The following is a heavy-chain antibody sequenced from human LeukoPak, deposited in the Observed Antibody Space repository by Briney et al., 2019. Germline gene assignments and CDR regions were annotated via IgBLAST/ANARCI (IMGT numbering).Heavy chain of an antibody. Sequence: QPGGSLRLSCAASGFTFSSYSMNWVRQAPGKGLEWVSYISSSSSTIYYADSVKGRFTISRDNAKNSLYLQMNSLRAEDTAVYYCAGESPLPGTGIAVAGTLDYWGQGTLVTVSS. CDR1: GFTFSSYS. D-gene: IGHD6-19*01. CDR2: ISSSSSTI. V-gene: IGHV3-48*01. CDR3: AGESPLPGTGIAVAGTLDY. J-gene: IGHJ4*02.